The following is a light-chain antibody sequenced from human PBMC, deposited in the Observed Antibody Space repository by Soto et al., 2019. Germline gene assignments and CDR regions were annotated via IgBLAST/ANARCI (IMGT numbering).Light chain of an antibody. Sequence: EKVMTQSPDTLSVSPGARATLSCRASQSFSTNLAWYQQRPGQAPRLLIYSVSTRATGIPARFSGSGSGTEFTLTISSLQSEDFAVYYCQQYNDWPPTFGQGTKMDIK. CDR1: QSFSTN. CDR2: SVS. J-gene: IGKJ1*01. V-gene: IGKV3-15*01. CDR3: QQYNDWPPT.